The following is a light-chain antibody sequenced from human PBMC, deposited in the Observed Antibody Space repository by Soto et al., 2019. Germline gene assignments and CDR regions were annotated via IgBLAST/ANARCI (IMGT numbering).Light chain of an antibody. J-gene: IGLJ1*01. CDR3: SSYTSSRGV. Sequence: QSVLPQPASVSGSPGQSITISCTGTSSDVGGYNYVSWYQQHPGKAPKLMIYDGSNRPSGVSNRFSGSKSGNTASLTISGLQAEDEADYYCSSYTSSRGVFGTGTKVTVL. CDR2: DGS. V-gene: IGLV2-14*01. CDR1: SSDVGGYNY.